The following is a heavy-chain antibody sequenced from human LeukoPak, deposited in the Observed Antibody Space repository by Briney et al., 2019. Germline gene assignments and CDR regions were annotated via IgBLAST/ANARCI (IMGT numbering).Heavy chain of an antibody. CDR1: GFTFSSYA. Sequence: GGSLTLSCAASGFTFSSYAMSWVRQAPGKGLEWVSAISGSGGSTYYADSVKGRFTISRDNSKNTLYLQMNSLRAEDTAVYYCAKEPPLRFLGAGYFGYWGQGTLVTVSS. V-gene: IGHV3-23*01. CDR2: ISGSGGST. D-gene: IGHD3-3*01. CDR3: AKEPPLRFLGAGYFGY. J-gene: IGHJ4*02.